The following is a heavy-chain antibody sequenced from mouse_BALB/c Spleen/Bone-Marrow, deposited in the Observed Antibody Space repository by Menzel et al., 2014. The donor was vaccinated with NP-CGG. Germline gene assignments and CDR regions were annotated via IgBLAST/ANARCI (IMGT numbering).Heavy chain of an antibody. V-gene: IGHV14-3*02. CDR3: ARWLLPYGLDY. D-gene: IGHD2-3*01. CDR2: IDPANGNT. CDR1: GFNIKDTY. J-gene: IGHJ4*01. Sequence: VQLQQSGAELVKPGASVKLSCTASGFNIKDTYMHWVKQRPEQGLEWIGRIDPANGNTKYDPKFQGKATITADTSSNEAYLQLSSLTSENTAVYYCARWLLPYGLDYWGQGTSVTVSS.